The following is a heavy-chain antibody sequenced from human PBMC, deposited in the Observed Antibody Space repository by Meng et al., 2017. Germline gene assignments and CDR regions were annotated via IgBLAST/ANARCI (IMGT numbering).Heavy chain of an antibody. D-gene: IGHD2-15*01. V-gene: IGHV1-2*02. CDR1: GYTSTGYY. J-gene: IGHJ6*02. Sequence: ASVKVSCKASGYTSTGYYMHWVRQAPGQGLEWMGWINPNSGGTNYAQKFQGRVTMTRDTSISTAYMELSRLRSDDTAVYYCAREGYCSGGSCYGYGMDVWGQGTTVTVSS. CDR2: INPNSGGT. CDR3: AREGYCSGGSCYGYGMDV.